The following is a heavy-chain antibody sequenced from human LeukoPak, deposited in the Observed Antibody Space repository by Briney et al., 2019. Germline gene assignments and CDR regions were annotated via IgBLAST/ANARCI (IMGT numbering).Heavy chain of an antibody. D-gene: IGHD6-13*01. V-gene: IGHV3-23*01. CDR1: GFTFSSYA. J-gene: IGHJ4*02. CDR3: XXXLGIAAAGFDY. Sequence: GGSLRLSCAASGFTFSSYAMSWVRQVPGKGLEWVSDINGSGGSTYYADSVKGRFTISRDNSKNTLYLQMNSLRAEDTAVYYXXXXLGIAAAGFDYWGQGTLVTVSS. CDR2: INGSGGST.